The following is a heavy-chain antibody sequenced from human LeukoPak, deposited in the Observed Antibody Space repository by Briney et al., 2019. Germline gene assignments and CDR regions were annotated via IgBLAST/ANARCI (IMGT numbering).Heavy chain of an antibody. D-gene: IGHD1-1*01. J-gene: IGHJ3*02. CDR3: ALERPNDAFDI. Sequence: KASETLSLTCTVSGDSISSYYWSWIRQPPGKGLEWIGYIYYSGNTNYNPSLKSRVTISVDTSKNQFSLKLTSVTAADTAVYYCALERPNDAFDIWGQGTMVTVSS. CDR2: IYYSGNT. V-gene: IGHV4-59*01. CDR1: GDSISSYY.